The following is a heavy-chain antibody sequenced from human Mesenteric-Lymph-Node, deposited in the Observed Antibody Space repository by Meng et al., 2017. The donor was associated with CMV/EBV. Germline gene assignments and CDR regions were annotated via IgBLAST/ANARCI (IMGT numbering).Heavy chain of an antibody. J-gene: IGHJ4*02. CDR3: AKRDQPYDTSGYPDY. V-gene: IGHV3-30*02. CDR1: GFTFSNSA. Sequence: GESLKISCAASGFTFSNSAMSWVRQAPGKGLEWVAFIGYDGSNKFYADSVKGRFTISRDNSKNTLYLQMNSLRAEDTAMYYCAKRDQPYDTSGYPDYWGQGTLVTVSS. D-gene: IGHD3-22*01. CDR2: IGYDGSNK.